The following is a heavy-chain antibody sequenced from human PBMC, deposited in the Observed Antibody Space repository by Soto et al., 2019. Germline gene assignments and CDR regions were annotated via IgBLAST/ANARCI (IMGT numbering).Heavy chain of an antibody. J-gene: IGHJ4*02. CDR2: ISQSGTT. V-gene: IGHV4-34*02. Sequence: QVQLKQWGAGLLRPSETLTLTCGVSGGSFSGNYWNWLRQPPGKGPEWIGEISQSGTTNYNPTLKSLVTMSVDTSKRQFSLNLTSVTAADTAVYYCARGLLAQSLCFDFWGQGTLVIVSS. D-gene: IGHD2-8*02. CDR3: ARGLLAQSLCFDF. CDR1: GGSFSGNY.